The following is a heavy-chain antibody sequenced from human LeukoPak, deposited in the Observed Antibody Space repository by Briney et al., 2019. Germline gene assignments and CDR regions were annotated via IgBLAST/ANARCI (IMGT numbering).Heavy chain of an antibody. Sequence: GSLRLSCAATGFTFSDAWMSWIRQPPGKGLEWIGEINHSGSTNYNPSLKSRVTISVDTSKNQVALKLSSVTAADTDVYYCARGLALYGGNPRYYYGMDVWGQGTTVTVSS. CDR2: INHSGST. CDR3: ARGLALYGGNPRYYYGMDV. D-gene: IGHD4-23*01. CDR1: GFTFSDAW. V-gene: IGHV4-34*01. J-gene: IGHJ6*02.